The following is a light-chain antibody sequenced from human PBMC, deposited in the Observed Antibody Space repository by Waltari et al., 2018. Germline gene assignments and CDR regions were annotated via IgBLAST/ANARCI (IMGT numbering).Light chain of an antibody. CDR3: QGWDSSTDHVV. CDR2: DDR. V-gene: IGLV3-21*02. J-gene: IGLJ2*01. Sequence: SYVLTQPPSVSVAPGQTARITCGGNNIGSKSVHWYQQKPGQAPVLVVYDDRERPSGIPERFSGSNSGNTATLTISRVEAGDEADYYCQGWDSSTDHVVFGGGTKLTVL. CDR1: NIGSKS.